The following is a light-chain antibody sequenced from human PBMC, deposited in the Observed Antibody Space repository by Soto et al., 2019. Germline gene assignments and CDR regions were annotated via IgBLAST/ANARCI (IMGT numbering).Light chain of an antibody. CDR1: QSVSSF. J-gene: IGKJ1*01. CDR2: DAS. Sequence: EVVLTQSPATLSLPPGARATLSCRASQSVSSFLAWYQQTPGQAPRLLIYDASNRAPGIPARFSGSGSGTDFTLTISSLQSEDFAVYYCQQYNNWPRTFGQGTKVDIK. V-gene: IGKV3-11*01. CDR3: QQYNNWPRT.